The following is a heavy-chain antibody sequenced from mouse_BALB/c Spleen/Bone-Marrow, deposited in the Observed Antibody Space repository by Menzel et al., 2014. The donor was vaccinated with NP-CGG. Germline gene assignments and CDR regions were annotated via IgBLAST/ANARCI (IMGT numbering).Heavy chain of an antibody. D-gene: IGHD2-12*01. J-gene: IGHJ2*01. CDR2: ISNGGVNT. Sequence: EVQLAESGGGLVQPGGSLKLSCAASGFTFSSYIMSWVRQTPEKRLEWVAFISNGGVNTYYPDTVKGRFIISRDNAKNTLCLQMSSLKSEDTAMYYCVRHRYDGYYFDYWGQGPTLTVSS. CDR1: GFTFSSYI. CDR3: VRHRYDGYYFDY. V-gene: IGHV5-12-2*01.